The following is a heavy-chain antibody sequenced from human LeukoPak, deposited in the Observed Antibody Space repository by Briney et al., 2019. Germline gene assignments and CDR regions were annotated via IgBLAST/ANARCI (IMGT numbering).Heavy chain of an antibody. CDR1: GFIVNTNY. CDR3: SRDLRGADDY. J-gene: IGHJ4*02. D-gene: IGHD1-26*01. Sequence: PGGSLRLSCAASGFIVNTNYMTWVRQAPGRGLEWVSFIYADGNTYYADSVKGRFTISRDISKNAVYRQMNSLRGEDTALYYCSRDLRGADDYWGQGTLVTVSS. CDR2: IYADGNT. V-gene: IGHV3-53*01.